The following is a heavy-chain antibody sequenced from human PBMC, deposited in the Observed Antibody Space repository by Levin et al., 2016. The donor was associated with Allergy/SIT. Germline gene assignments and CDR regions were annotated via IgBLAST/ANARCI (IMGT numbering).Heavy chain of an antibody. CDR2: IYYSGST. CDR1: GGSISSGGYY. J-gene: IGHJ5*02. CDR3: ARGGGGSHGFDP. D-gene: IGHD1-26*01. V-gene: IGHV4-61*08. Sequence: SETLSLTCTVSGGSISSGGYYWSWIRQHPGKGLEWIGYIYYSGSTNYNPSLKSRVTISVDTSKNQFSLKLSSVTAADTAVYYCARGGGGSHGFDPWGQGTLVTVSS.